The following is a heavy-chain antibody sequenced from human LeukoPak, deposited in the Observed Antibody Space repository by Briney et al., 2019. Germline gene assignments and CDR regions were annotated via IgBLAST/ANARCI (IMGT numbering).Heavy chain of an antibody. CDR3: TRDRFYVWFDP. CDR2: IRSSGTT. D-gene: IGHD3-16*01. Sequence: GGSLSLSCTTSGFTFGTHTMHWFRQAPGKGPQWIGFIRSSGTTQYAASVKGRFTISRDDSKSIAYLQMNSLKTEDTAVYYCTRDRFYVWFDPWGQGTLVTDSS. J-gene: IGHJ5*02. V-gene: IGHV3-49*03. CDR1: GFTFGTHT.